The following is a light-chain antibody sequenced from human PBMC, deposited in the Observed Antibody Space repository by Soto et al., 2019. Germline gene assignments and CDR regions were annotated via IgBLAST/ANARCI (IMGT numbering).Light chain of an antibody. Sequence: EIVLTQSPATLSLSPGERATLSCRASQSVSSYLAWYQQKPGQAPRLLIYGASSRATGIPDRFSGSGSGTEFTLTISSLQSEDFAVYFCQQYNNWPPLWTFGQGTKVDIK. CDR3: QQYNNWPPLWT. CDR2: GAS. V-gene: IGKV3D-15*01. J-gene: IGKJ1*01. CDR1: QSVSSY.